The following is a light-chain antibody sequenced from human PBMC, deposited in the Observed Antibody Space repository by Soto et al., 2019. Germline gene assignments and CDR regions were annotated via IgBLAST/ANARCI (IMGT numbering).Light chain of an antibody. V-gene: IGKV3-20*01. CDR3: QQSGDSQWT. CDR2: AAS. Sequence: EIVLTQSPGTLSLSPGERAILSCKASQTVQFNYVAWYQQKPGQAPRLLINAASNRATGIPDRFSGSGSGMDFTPAISSLEPEDFAVYYCQQSGDSQWTFGQGTKVDI. CDR1: QTVQFNY. J-gene: IGKJ1*01.